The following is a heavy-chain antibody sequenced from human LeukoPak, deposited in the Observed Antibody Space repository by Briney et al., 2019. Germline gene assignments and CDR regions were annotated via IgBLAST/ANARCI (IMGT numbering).Heavy chain of an antibody. CDR2: VNPNSGVT. CDR3: ARTGAYYSGIYYFDY. Sequence: ASVKVSCKASGYTLTGYYLHWVRQAPGQGLEWMGWVNPNSGVTNYAQKFQDRVTMTRDTSINTAYMELSRLRSDDTAVYYCARTGAYYSGIYYFDYWGQGTLVAVSS. J-gene: IGHJ4*02. V-gene: IGHV1-2*02. CDR1: GYTLTGYY. D-gene: IGHD3-10*01.